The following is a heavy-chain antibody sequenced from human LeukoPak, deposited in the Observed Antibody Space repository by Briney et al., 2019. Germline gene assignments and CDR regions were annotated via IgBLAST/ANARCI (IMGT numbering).Heavy chain of an antibody. V-gene: IGHV3-74*01. Sequence: GGSLRLSCAASGFTFSNYWMHWVRQAPGKGLVWVSRINTDGSSTTYADSVRGRFTISRDNSRNTLYLQMSSLRVEDTALYYCVKSIAVAGAVDYWGQGTLVTVSS. J-gene: IGHJ4*02. CDR3: VKSIAVAGAVDY. CDR2: INTDGSST. CDR1: GFTFSNYW. D-gene: IGHD6-19*01.